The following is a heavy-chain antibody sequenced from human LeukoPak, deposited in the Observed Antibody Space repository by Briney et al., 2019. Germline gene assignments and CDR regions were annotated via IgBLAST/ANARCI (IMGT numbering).Heavy chain of an antibody. D-gene: IGHD2-8*01. Sequence: SETLSLTCTVSGGSISSYYWSWIRQSPVKGLEWIGYIYTSGSTNYNPSLKSRVTISVDTSKNQFSLKLSSVTAADTAVYYCARSTRGTKRGFDPWGQGTLVTVSS. CDR1: GGSISSYY. J-gene: IGHJ5*02. CDR3: ARSTRGTKRGFDP. V-gene: IGHV4-4*09. CDR2: IYTSGST.